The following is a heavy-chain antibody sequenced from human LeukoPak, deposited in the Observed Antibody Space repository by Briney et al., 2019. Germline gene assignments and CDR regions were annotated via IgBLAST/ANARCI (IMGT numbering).Heavy chain of an antibody. CDR3: ARVKDDVVMDYGMDV. D-gene: IGHD3-16*01. CDR2: MNPNSGNT. V-gene: IGHV1-8*01. J-gene: IGHJ6*02. Sequence: GASVKVSCKASGYTFTSYDINWVRQATGQGLEWMGWMNPNSGNTGYAQKFQGRVTMTRNTSISTAYMELSSLRSEDTAVYYCARVKDDVVMDYGMDVWGQGTTVTVSS. CDR1: GYTFTSYD.